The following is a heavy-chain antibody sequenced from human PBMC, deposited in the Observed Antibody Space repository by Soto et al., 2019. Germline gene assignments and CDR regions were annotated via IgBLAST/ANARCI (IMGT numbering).Heavy chain of an antibody. CDR3: AKDRLLQYSRGIFDY. J-gene: IGHJ4*02. CDR2: ISYDGSNK. CDR1: GFTFSSYG. D-gene: IGHD6-6*01. V-gene: IGHV3-30*18. Sequence: QVQLVESGGGVVQPGRSLRLSCAASGFTFSSYGMHWVRQAPGKGLEWVAVISYDGSNKYYADSVKGRFTISRDNSKNTLYLQMNSLRAEDTAVYYCAKDRLLQYSRGIFDYWGQGTLVTVSS.